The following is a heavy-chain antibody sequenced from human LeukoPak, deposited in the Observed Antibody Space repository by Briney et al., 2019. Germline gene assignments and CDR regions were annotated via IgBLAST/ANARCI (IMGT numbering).Heavy chain of an antibody. J-gene: IGHJ4*02. V-gene: IGHV4-4*07. CDR1: GGSISSYY. D-gene: IGHD1-26*01. Sequence: SETLSLTCTDPGGSISSYYWSWIRQPAGKGLEWIGRSYTSGSTNYNVSLKSRVSMSVDASKNQFSLKLSSVTAADTAVFYCARENSGSYREFDYWGQGTLVTVSS. CDR2: SYTSGST. CDR3: ARENSGSYREFDY.